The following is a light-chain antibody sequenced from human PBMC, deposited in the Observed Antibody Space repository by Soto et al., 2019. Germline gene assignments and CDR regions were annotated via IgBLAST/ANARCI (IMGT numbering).Light chain of an antibody. CDR3: QCCDSSNHCA. CDR2: EDN. J-gene: IGLJ7*01. Sequence: NFMLTQPHSVSGSPGKTVTISCTRHPGSIASDSVQWYQQRPASAPTTVIYEDNQRPSGVPDRFSGSIDSSSDSASLSISGLKAEDEADYYCQCCDSSNHCALGGGTPLTV. V-gene: IGLV6-57*04. CDR1: PGSIASDS.